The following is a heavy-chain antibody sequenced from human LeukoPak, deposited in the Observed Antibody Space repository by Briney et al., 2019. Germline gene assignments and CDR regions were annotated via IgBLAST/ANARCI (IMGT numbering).Heavy chain of an antibody. CDR3: ARQTGSGLFILP. CDR2: IYSSGST. V-gene: IGHV4-39*01. Sequence: PETLSLTCTVSGASVSGSPYYWGWIRQPPGRGLEWIGSIYSSGSTYYNASLQSRVTISIETSNNQISLRLNSVTAADTAVYYCARQTGSGLFILPGGQGTLVTVSS. J-gene: IGHJ4*02. CDR1: GASVSGSPYY. D-gene: IGHD3/OR15-3a*01.